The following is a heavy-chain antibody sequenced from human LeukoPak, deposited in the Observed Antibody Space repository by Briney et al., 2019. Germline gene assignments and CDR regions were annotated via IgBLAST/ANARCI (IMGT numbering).Heavy chain of an antibody. J-gene: IGHJ3*02. CDR3: AREGYCSSTSCYTLGDAFDI. V-gene: IGHV3-53*01. Sequence: PGGSLRLSCAASGFTFSNAWMSWVRQAPGKGLEWVSVIYSGGSTYYADSVKGRFTISRDNSKNTLYLQMNSLRAEDTAVYYCAREGYCSSTSCYTLGDAFDIWGQGTMVTVSS. CDR1: GFTFSNAW. D-gene: IGHD2-2*02. CDR2: IYSGGST.